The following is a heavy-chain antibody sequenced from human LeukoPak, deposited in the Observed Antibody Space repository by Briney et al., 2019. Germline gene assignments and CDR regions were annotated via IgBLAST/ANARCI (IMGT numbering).Heavy chain of an antibody. J-gene: IGHJ1*01. CDR1: GVTISNYW. V-gene: IGHV3-74*01. CDR3: ATGGSAGGNWPYFEN. D-gene: IGHD1-1*01. Sequence: PGGSLRLSCAASGVTISNYWMHWVRQAAGKGLVWVPRIETDGSTTSYADSVKGRFTISRDNAENTVYLQMNSLRAEDTAVYYCATGGSAGGNWPYFENWGQGTLVTVSS. CDR2: IETDGSTT.